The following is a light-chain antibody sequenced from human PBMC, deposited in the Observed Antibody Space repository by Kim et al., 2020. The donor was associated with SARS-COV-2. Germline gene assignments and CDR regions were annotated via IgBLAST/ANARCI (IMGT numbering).Light chain of an antibody. Sequence: SPGERATRSCRASQSFGTNLAWYQQKTGQAPRLLLYGTSIRATGIPARFSGSGSGTEFTLTISSLQSEDFAVYYCQQYNNWPLPCTFGQGTRLEI. CDR1: QSFGTN. CDR3: QQYNNWPLPCT. CDR2: GTS. V-gene: IGKV3-15*01. J-gene: IGKJ2*02.